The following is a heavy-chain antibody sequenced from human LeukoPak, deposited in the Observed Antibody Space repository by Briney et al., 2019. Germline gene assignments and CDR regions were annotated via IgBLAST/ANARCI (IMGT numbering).Heavy chain of an antibody. J-gene: IGHJ4*02. CDR3: ARLRSFPIGYFDY. CDR2: IYSGGST. V-gene: IGHV3-66*01. CDR1: GFTVSGNY. D-gene: IGHD1-26*01. Sequence: GGSLRLSCAASGFTVSGNYMSWVRQAPGKGLEWVSVIYSGGSTYYADSVKGRFTISRDNSKNTLYLQMNSLRAEDTAVYYCARLRSFPIGYFDYWGQGTLVTVSS.